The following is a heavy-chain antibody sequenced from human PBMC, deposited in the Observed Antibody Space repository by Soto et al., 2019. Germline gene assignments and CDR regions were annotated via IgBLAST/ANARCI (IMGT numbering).Heavy chain of an antibody. D-gene: IGHD3-22*01. CDR3: ASSTKSITMIVVVTDDAFDI. Sequence: SVKVSCKASGGTFSSYAISWVRQAPGQGLEWMGGIIPIFGTANYAQKFQGRVTITADESTSTAYMELSSLRSEDTAVYYCASSTKSITMIVVVTDDAFDIWGQGTMVTVSS. V-gene: IGHV1-69*13. CDR1: GGTFSSYA. J-gene: IGHJ3*02. CDR2: IIPIFGTA.